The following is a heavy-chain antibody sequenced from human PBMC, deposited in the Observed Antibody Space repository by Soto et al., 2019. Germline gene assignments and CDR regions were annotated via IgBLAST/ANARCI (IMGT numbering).Heavy chain of an antibody. CDR2: ISYDGSKK. Sequence: PGGSLRLSCAASGFTFSSYGMHWVGQAPGKGLEWVAVISYDGSKKYYADSVKGRFTISRDNSKNTLYLQMKSLRAEDTAVYYCDGLSAAIDYCGQTTQETVCS. CDR1: GFTFSSYG. D-gene: IGHD3-16*02. V-gene: IGHV3-30*03. CDR3: DGLSAAIDY. J-gene: IGHJ4*02.